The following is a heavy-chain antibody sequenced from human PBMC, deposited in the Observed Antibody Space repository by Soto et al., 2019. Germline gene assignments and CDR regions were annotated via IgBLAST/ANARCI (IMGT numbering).Heavy chain of an antibody. V-gene: IGHV1-69*13. D-gene: IGHD4-17*01. CDR3: ARALTVTKEMDV. CDR2: IIPIFGTA. CDR1: GRTFSSYS. Sequence: ASVKVSCKASGRTFSSYSISWVRQAPGQGRGWMGGIIPIFGTANYAQKFQGRVTITADESTSTAYMELSSLRSEDTAVYYCARALTVTKEMDVWGQGTTVTVSS. J-gene: IGHJ6*02.